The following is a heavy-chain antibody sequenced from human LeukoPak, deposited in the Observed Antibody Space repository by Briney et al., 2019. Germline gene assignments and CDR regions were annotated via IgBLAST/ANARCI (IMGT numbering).Heavy chain of an antibody. CDR1: GYTFTSYG. Sequence: ASVKVSCKASGYTFTSYGISWVRQAPGQGLEWMGWISAYNGNTNYAQKLQGRVTMTTDTSTSTAYMELRGLRSDDTAVYYCARDELPYSSGLDFDYWGQGTLVTVSS. CDR3: ARDELPYSSGLDFDY. V-gene: IGHV1-18*04. CDR2: ISAYNGNT. J-gene: IGHJ4*02. D-gene: IGHD6-19*01.